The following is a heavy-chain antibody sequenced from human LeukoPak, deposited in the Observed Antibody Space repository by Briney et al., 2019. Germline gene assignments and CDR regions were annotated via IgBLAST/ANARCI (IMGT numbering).Heavy chain of an antibody. V-gene: IGHV4-39*01. CDR2: IYYSGST. J-gene: IGHJ5*02. CDR3: ARRNSYGYENWFDP. CDR1: GGSISSSSYY. D-gene: IGHD5-18*01. Sequence: PSETLSLTCTVSGGSISSSSYYWGWIRQPPGKGLEWIGSIYYSGSTYYNPSLKSRVTISVDTSKNQFSLKLSSVTAADTAVHYCARRNSYGYENWFDPWGQGTLVTVSS.